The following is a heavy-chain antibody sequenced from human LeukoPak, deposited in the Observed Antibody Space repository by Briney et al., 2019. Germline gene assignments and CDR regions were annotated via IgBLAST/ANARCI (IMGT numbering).Heavy chain of an antibody. CDR1: RGTFSSHA. D-gene: IGHD2-2*01. CDR2: FIPISGTA. CDR3: ARGLQYQLLKALGYYYMDV. Sequence: SVKVSCKASRGTFSSHAIAWVRQAPGQRPEWMGGFIPISGTANYAQKFQGRVTITSDEFTSPACMELSSLTSDDTAVYYCARGLQYQLLKALGYYYMDVWGEGTPVTVSS. V-gene: IGHV1-69*01. J-gene: IGHJ6*03.